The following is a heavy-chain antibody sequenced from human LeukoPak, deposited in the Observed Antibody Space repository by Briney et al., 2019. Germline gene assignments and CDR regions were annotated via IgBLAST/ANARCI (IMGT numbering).Heavy chain of an antibody. CDR2: IYPGDSDT. Sequence: GESLKISCNGSGYIFSDYWIGWVRQMPGKGLEWIGIIYPGDSDTRYSPSFRGQVTISADKSISTAYLQTNSLKASDTAIDYCAKRDGYNYAFHIWGQGTTVTVSS. D-gene: IGHD5-24*01. V-gene: IGHV5-51*01. J-gene: IGHJ3*02. CDR1: GYIFSDYW. CDR3: AKRDGYNYAFHI.